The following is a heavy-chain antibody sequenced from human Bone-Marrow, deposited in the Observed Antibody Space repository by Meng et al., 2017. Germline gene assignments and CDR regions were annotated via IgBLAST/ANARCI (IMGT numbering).Heavy chain of an antibody. CDR3: AREMATIKWKGRYDY. CDR1: GYTFTSYG. CDR2: IIPIFGTA. D-gene: IGHD5-24*01. V-gene: IGHV1-69*13. Sequence: SVKVSCKASGYTFTSYGISWVRQAPGQGLEWMGGIIPIFGTANYAQKFQGRVTITADESTSTAYMELSSLRSEDTAVYYCAREMATIKWKGRYDYWGQGTLVSVSS. J-gene: IGHJ4*02.